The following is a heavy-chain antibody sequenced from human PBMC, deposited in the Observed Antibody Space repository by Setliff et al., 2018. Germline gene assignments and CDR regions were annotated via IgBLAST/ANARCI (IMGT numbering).Heavy chain of an antibody. D-gene: IGHD6-13*01. J-gene: IGHJ4*02. CDR1: GDSISDISYY. Sequence: PSETLSLTCTISGDSISDISYYWGFIRQSPGKGPEWIGSIYYSGTAYYNPSLESRVTMFVDTSKNQFSLKLSSVTAADTAVYYCARLIPIAAAMYYFDYWGQGTLVTVSS. CDR2: IYYSGTA. CDR3: ARLIPIAAAMYYFDY. V-gene: IGHV4-39*01.